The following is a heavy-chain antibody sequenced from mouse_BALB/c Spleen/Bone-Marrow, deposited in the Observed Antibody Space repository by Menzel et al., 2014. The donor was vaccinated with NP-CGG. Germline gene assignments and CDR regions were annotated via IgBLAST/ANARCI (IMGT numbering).Heavy chain of an antibody. V-gene: IGHV1-5*01. CDR1: GYTFTIYW. J-gene: IGHJ4*01. CDR2: IYPGNSDT. D-gene: IGHD2-3*01. CDR3: TGSMGFYYAMDY. Sequence: EVQLQQSGTVLARPGASVKMSCKASGYTFTIYWMHWVKQRPGQGLEWIGAIYPGNSDTSYNQKVKGKAKLTAVTSTSTAYMELSSLTNEDSAVYYCTGSMGFYYAMDYWGQGTSVTVSS.